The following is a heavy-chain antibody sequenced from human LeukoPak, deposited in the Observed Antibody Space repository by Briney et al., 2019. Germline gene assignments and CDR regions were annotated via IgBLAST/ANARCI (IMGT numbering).Heavy chain of an antibody. Sequence: GRSLRLSCAASGFTFDNYAMHWVRQAPGKGLEWLSIISWNSGYISYADSVKGRFTISRDNAKKSLDLPMNSLRAEDTAFYYCAKVRGTYSSGYFFDYWGQGTLVTVSS. V-gene: IGHV3-9*01. CDR2: ISWNSGYI. D-gene: IGHD6-19*01. CDR3: AKVRGTYSSGYFFDY. CDR1: GFTFDNYA. J-gene: IGHJ4*02.